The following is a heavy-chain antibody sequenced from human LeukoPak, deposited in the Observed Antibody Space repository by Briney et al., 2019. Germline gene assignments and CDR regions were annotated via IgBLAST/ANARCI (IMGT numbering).Heavy chain of an antibody. J-gene: IGHJ5*02. D-gene: IGHD1-26*01. Sequence: ASVKISCQASGYTFTSYGISWVRQAPGQGLEWMGWINTNTGNPTYAQDFTGRFVFSVDTSVSTAYLQISSLKAEDSAVYYCARGATVGATRVWFDPWGQGTLVTVSS. CDR2: INTNTGNP. V-gene: IGHV7-4-1*02. CDR3: ARGATVGATRVWFDP. CDR1: GYTFTSYG.